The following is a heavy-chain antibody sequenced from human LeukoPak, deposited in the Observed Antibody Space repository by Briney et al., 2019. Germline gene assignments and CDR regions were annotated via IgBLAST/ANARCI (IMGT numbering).Heavy chain of an antibody. D-gene: IGHD3-3*02. Sequence: ASVKVSCKASGYTFSDFYIRWVRQAPGQGLEYVGWITPKSGDTYSPQRFQGRVTMTRDASISTAYMELSSLRSDDTAVYFCARVRLADERAWAYWGQGTLVTVSS. CDR3: ARVRLADERAWAY. CDR1: GYTFSDFY. CDR2: ITPKSGDT. V-gene: IGHV1-2*02. J-gene: IGHJ4*02.